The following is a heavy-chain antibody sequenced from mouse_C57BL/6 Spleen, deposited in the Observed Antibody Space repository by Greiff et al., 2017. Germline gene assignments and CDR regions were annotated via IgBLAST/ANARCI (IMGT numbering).Heavy chain of an antibody. Sequence: QVQLQQPGAELVKPGASVKMSCKASGYTFTSYWITWVKQRPGQGLEWIGDIYPGSGSTNYNEKFKSTATLTVDTSSSTAYMQLSSLTSEDSAVYYCARWDYGSDYFDYWGQGTTLTVSS. CDR1: GYTFTSYW. D-gene: IGHD1-1*01. CDR3: ARWDYGSDYFDY. CDR2: IYPGSGST. V-gene: IGHV1-55*01. J-gene: IGHJ2*01.